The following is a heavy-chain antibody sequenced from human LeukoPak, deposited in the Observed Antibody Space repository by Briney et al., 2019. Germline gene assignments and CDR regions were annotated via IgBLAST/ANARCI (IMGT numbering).Heavy chain of an antibody. CDR1: GFTFSSYA. V-gene: IGHV3-23*01. D-gene: IGHD4-17*01. CDR2: IRGSGGGT. Sequence: GGSLRLSCAVSGFTFSSYAMTWVRQAPGRGLEWVSSIRGSGGGTDYADSARGRFTISRDNSKNTLYLQMNSLGAEDTAIYYCSRDPNGDYVGAFDFQRWGQGTLVTVSS. CDR3: SRDPNGDYVGAFDFQR. J-gene: IGHJ1*01.